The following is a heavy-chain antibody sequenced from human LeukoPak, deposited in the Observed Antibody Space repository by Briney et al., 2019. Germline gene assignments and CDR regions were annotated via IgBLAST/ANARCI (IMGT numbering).Heavy chain of an antibody. V-gene: IGHV1-2*02. D-gene: IGHD3-10*01. CDR2: INPNSGDT. Sequence: ASVKVSCKASGYTFTGYYVHWVRQAPGQGLEWMGWINPNSGDTNSAQKFQGRVTLTRDTSISTVYMELSSLRSEDTAVYYCAWRFGELLGDYWGQGTLVTVSS. J-gene: IGHJ4*02. CDR1: GYTFTGYY. CDR3: AWRFGELLGDY.